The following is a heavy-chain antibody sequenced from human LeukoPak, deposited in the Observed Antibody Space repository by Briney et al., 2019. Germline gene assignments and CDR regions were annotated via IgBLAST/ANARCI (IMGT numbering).Heavy chain of an antibody. CDR2: INAGDGNT. J-gene: IGHJ4*02. Sequence: ASVKVSCKASGYIFINYAIHWVRQAPGQRLEWMGWINAGDGNTRYSQRFQDRVTITRDTAANTAYMEMRSLRSEDTAVNFCALGAFDHWGQGTLVIVSS. CDR1: GYIFINYA. V-gene: IGHV1-3*01. CDR3: ALGAFDH. D-gene: IGHD1-26*01.